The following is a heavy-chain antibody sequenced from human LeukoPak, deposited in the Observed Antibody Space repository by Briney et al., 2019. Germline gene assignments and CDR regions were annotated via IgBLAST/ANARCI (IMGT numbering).Heavy chain of an antibody. CDR1: GYSISSGYY. CDR3: AGALSGGPGY. D-gene: IGHD4-23*01. J-gene: IGHJ4*02. V-gene: IGHV4-61*01. Sequence: SETLSLTCAVSGYSISSGYYWGWIRQPPGKGLEWIGYIYYSGSTNYNPSLKSRVTISVDTSKNQLSLKLSSVTAADTAVYYCAGALSGGPGYWGQGTLVTVSS. CDR2: IYYSGST.